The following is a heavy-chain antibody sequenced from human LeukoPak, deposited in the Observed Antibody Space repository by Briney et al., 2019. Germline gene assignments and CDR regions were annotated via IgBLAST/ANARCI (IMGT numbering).Heavy chain of an antibody. CDR1: GFTFNSFA. J-gene: IGHJ4*02. V-gene: IGHV3-23*01. D-gene: IGHD3-3*01. Sequence: GGSLRLSCAASGFTFNSFAMSWVRQAPGKGLEWVSAISGPGGSTYYADSVRGRFTISRDNSKNTLYLQMTSLRAEDTAVYHCAKDVGSAYYTIKYFDYWGQGTLVTVSS. CDR3: AKDVGSAYYTIKYFDY. CDR2: ISGPGGST.